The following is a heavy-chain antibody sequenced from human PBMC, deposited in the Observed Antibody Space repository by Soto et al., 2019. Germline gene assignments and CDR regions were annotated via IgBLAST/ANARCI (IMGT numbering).Heavy chain of an antibody. J-gene: IGHJ4*02. CDR1: GQSFSGHS. Sequence: QVQLQQWGAELVKPSEILSLSCAVYGQSFSGHSWAWIRQPPGKGLEWIGEINESGSTYYNPSLKSRVTISTDTSKNQFSLKLSSVSAADTAAYFCARGSGIVALPGELEDVNYDYWGQGTLVNVSS. CDR2: INESGST. D-gene: IGHD1-1*01. V-gene: IGHV4-34*01. CDR3: ARGSGIVALPGELEDVNYDY.